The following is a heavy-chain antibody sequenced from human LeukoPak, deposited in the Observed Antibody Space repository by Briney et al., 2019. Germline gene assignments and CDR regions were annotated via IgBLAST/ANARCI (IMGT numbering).Heavy chain of an antibody. CDR1: GFTFSSYA. CDR2: ISYEGSNK. V-gene: IGHV3-30*04. J-gene: IGHJ6*03. CDR3: ARDVLRALVGATRSVYYYYMDV. Sequence: PGGSLRLSCAASGFTFSSYAMHWVRQAPGKGLEWVAVISYEGSNKYYADSVKGRFTISRDNSKNTLYLQMNSLRAEDTAVYYCARDVLRALVGATRSVYYYYMDVWGKGTTVTVSS. D-gene: IGHD1-26*01.